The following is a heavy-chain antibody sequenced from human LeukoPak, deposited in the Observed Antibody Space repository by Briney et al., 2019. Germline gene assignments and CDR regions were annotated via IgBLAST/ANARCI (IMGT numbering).Heavy chain of an antibody. Sequence: ASVTVSCKASGDTFSRDNINWVRQAAGQGLEWMGWINPDSGNTVSAQTFQGRITMTRNTSIGTVYMELSSLRSEDTAVYYCARAPGGGEEKNKLRYFDDLWGLKYYYYMDVWGKGTTVTISS. CDR3: ARAPGGGEEKNKLRYFDDLWGLKYYYYMDV. CDR1: GDTFSRDN. D-gene: IGHD3-9*01. V-gene: IGHV1-8*01. CDR2: INPDSGNT. J-gene: IGHJ6*03.